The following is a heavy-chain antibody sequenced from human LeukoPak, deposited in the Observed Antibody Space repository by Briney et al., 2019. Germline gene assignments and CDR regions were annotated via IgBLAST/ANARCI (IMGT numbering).Heavy chain of an antibody. CDR1: GYTFTSYD. CDR2: MNPNSGNT. CDR3: ARGNYDFWSGYYSYYYYYYRDV. D-gene: IGHD3-3*01. Sequence: ASVKVSCKASGYTFTSYDINWVRQATGQGLEWMGWMNPNSGNTGYAQKFQGRVTITRNTSISTAYMELSSLRSEDTAVYYCARGNYDFWSGYYSYYYYYYRDVGGKGPAVTVPS. V-gene: IGHV1-8*03. J-gene: IGHJ6*03.